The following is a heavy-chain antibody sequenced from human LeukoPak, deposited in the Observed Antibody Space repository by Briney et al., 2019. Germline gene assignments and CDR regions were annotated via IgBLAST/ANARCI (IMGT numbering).Heavy chain of an antibody. CDR1: GCTFTSYD. V-gene: IGHV1-8*01. CDR3: ARGLAVAGTGY. D-gene: IGHD6-19*01. Sequence: ASVKVSCKASGCTFTSYDINWVRQATGQGLEWMGWMNPNSGNTGYEQKFQGRVTMTRNTSTSTAYMELSSLRSEDTAVYYCARGLAVAGTGYWGQGTLVTVSS. J-gene: IGHJ4*02. CDR2: MNPNSGNT.